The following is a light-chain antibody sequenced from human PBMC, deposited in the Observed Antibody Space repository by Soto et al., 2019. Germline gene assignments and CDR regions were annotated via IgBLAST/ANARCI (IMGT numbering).Light chain of an antibody. Sequence: DIQMTQSPSSLSASVGDRVTITCRASQSISSYLNWYQQKPGKAPKLPIYAASSLQSGVPSRFSGSGSGTDFTLTISSLQPEDFATYYCQQSYSTLQLTFGGGTKVEIK. CDR1: QSISSY. V-gene: IGKV1-39*01. J-gene: IGKJ4*01. CDR3: QQSYSTLQLT. CDR2: AAS.